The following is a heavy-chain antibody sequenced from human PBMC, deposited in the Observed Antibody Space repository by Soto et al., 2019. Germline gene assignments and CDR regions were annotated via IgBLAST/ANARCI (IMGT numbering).Heavy chain of an antibody. D-gene: IGHD4-17*01. Sequence: ASVKVSCKASGYTFTGYYMHWVRQAPGQGLEWMGWINPNSGGTNYAQKFQGWVTMTRDTSISTAYMELSRLRSDDTAVYYCATYDYGDPASPYYYYGMDVWGQGTTVTVSS. V-gene: IGHV1-2*04. J-gene: IGHJ6*02. CDR1: GYTFTGYY. CDR3: ATYDYGDPASPYYYYGMDV. CDR2: INPNSGGT.